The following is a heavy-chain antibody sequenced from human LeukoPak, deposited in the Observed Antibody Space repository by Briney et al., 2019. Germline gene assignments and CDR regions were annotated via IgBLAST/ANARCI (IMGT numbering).Heavy chain of an antibody. V-gene: IGHV3-49*03. CDR3: TRAKGDRYYDSSGYDPAPNDY. CDR2: IRSKAYGGTT. Sequence: GGSLRLSCTASGFTFGDYAMSWFRQAPGKGLEWVGFIRSKAYGGTTEYAASVKGRFTISRDDSKSIAYLQMNSLKTEDTAVYYCTRAKGDRYYDSSGYDPAPNDYWGQGTLVTVSS. J-gene: IGHJ4*02. D-gene: IGHD3-22*01. CDR1: GFTFGDYA.